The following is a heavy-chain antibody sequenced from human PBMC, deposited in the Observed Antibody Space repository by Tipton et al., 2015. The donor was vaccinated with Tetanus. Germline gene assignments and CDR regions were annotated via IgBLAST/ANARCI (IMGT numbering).Heavy chain of an antibody. CDR2: IFYSGST. V-gene: IGHV4-39*01. CDR3: AKSDRVTRTSWYFHD. D-gene: IGHD2-2*01. Sequence: TLSLTCTVSGGSMNTRTFYWGWIRQSPGKGLEWIGSIFYSGSTYYNPSLRSRVTISVDTSKNQFSLRLNSVTAVDTAVYYCAKSDRVTRTSWYFHDWGQGTLVTVSS. J-gene: IGHJ4*02. CDR1: GGSMNTRTFY.